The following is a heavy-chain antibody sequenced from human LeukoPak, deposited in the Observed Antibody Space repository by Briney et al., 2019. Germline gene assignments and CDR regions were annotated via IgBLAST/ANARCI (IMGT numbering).Heavy chain of an antibody. CDR2: INQDGSEK. V-gene: IGHV3-7*01. CDR1: GFTFSSYW. J-gene: IGHJ4*02. Sequence: GGSLRLSCADSGFTFSSYWISWVRQAPGKRLEWVANINQDGSEKYYVDSVRGRFTISRDNAKNSLYLQMNSLRAEDTAVYYCAISSPVATVGYWGQGTLVTVSS. CDR3: AISSPVATVGY. D-gene: IGHD4-23*01.